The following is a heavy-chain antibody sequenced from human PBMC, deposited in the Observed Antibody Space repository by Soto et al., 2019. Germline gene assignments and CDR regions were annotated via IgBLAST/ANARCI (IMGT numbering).Heavy chain of an antibody. D-gene: IGHD3-16*01. V-gene: IGHV3-9*01. CDR2: MSWNGGSI. CDR3: AKDISVGELAAPEH. J-gene: IGHJ4*01. Sequence: VQLVESGGGLVQPGRSLRLSCVASGFTFDDYGMHWVRQAPGKGLEWVSGMSWNGGSIAYADSVKGRFTISRDNAKNSLYLQMNSLRPEDTALYYCAKDISVGELAAPEHWGHGNLVTVSS. CDR1: GFTFDDYG.